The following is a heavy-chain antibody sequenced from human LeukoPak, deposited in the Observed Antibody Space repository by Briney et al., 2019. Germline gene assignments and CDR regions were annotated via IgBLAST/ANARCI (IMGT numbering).Heavy chain of an antibody. CDR3: AKDSSSGYYSNYNFDY. D-gene: IGHD3-22*01. J-gene: IGHJ4*02. CDR2: IRYDVSNK. Sequence: GGSLRLSCAASGFIFSSYGMHCVRQAPGKGLEWVTFIRYDVSNKYYADSVKGRFTISRDNSKNTLYLQMNILRAEDTAVYYCAKDSSSGYYSNYNFDYWGQGTLVTVSS. CDR1: GFIFSSYG. V-gene: IGHV3-30*02.